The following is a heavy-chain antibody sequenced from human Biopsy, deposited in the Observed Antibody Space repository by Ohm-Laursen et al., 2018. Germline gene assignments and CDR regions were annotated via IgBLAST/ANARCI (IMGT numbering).Heavy chain of an antibody. V-gene: IGHV4-59*01. J-gene: IGHJ6*02. Sequence: SDTLSLTCTVSSASINLYYWGWIRQSPGKGLEWIGYINHSGHTNYNPSLKSRLTMSVDTSKNQFSLKLTSVTAADTAVYYRARDRIAYCTATSCDNFGLDVWGQGTTVTVSS. CDR2: INHSGHT. D-gene: IGHD2-8*02. CDR1: SASINLYY. CDR3: ARDRIAYCTATSCDNFGLDV.